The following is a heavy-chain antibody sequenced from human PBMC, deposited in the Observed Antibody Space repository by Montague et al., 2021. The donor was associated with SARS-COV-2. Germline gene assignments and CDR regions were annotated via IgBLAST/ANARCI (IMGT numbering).Heavy chain of an antibody. Sequence: SETLSLTCTVLVWCITGFYWSCIRLHPGHQLKWIGYISYSRSTNYNPSLTSRVTMSVDTSKNQFSLKVSSVTAADTAVYYCARGTKRLFPYDYDSSGNASDYWGQGTLVTVSS. V-gene: IGHV4-59*12. CDR1: VWCITGFY. CDR2: ISYSRST. CDR3: ARGTKRLFPYDYDSSGNASDY. J-gene: IGHJ4*02. D-gene: IGHD3-22*01.